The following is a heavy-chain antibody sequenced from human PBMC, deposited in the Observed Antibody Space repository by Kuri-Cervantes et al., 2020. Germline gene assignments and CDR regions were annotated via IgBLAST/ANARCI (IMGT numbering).Heavy chain of an antibody. CDR1: GGSFSGYY. Sequence: GSLRLSCAVYGGSFSGYYWSWIRQPPGKGLEWIGEINHSGSTNYNPSLKSRVTISVDTSKNQFSLKLSSVTAADTAVYYCARGYTYYYGSGSYYTVRFDPWGQGTLVTVSS. V-gene: IGHV4-34*01. J-gene: IGHJ5*02. CDR3: ARGYTYYYGSGSYYTVRFDP. D-gene: IGHD3-10*01. CDR2: INHSGST.